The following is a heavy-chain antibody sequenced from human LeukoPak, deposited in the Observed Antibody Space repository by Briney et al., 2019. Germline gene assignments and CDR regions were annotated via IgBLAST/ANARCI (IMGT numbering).Heavy chain of an antibody. CDR3: ARVGYSGSPGDY. D-gene: IGHD1-26*01. Sequence: GGSLRLSCAASGLIFGDYYMTWIRQAPGKGLGWDSYISSRSGCSIYYGDSVKGRFSISRDNAKNSLYLQMNSLRAEDTAVYYCARVGYSGSPGDYWGQGTLVTVSS. J-gene: IGHJ4*02. CDR1: GLIFGDYY. CDR2: ISSRSGCSI. V-gene: IGHV3-11*04.